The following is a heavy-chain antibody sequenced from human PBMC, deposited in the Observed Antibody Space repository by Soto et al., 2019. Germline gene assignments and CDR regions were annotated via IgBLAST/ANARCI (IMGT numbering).Heavy chain of an antibody. J-gene: IGHJ6*02. CDR3: ACDPALLVSVFSMVRGRPNYYYYYGMDV. D-gene: IGHD3-10*01. Sequence: ASVKVSCKASGYTFTSYYMHWVRQAPGQGLEWMGIINPSGGSTSYAQKFQGRVTMTRDTSTSTVYMELSSLRSEDTAVYYCACDPALLVSVFSMVRGRPNYYYYYGMDVWGQGTTVTVSS. V-gene: IGHV1-46*03. CDR1: GYTFTSYY. CDR2: INPSGGST.